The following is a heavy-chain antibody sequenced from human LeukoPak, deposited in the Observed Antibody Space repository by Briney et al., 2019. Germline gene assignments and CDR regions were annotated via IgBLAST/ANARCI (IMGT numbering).Heavy chain of an antibody. V-gene: IGHV1-8*01. D-gene: IGHD1-1*01. CDR3: AREGDNTNFDH. Sequence: GASVKVSCKASGYTFTNYDINWVRQATGQGLEWMGWMNPNSGNTGYARKFQGRVTMTRNTSISTAYTELSSLRSEDTAVYYCAREGDNTNFDHWGQGTLVTVSS. CDR2: MNPNSGNT. CDR1: GYTFTNYD. J-gene: IGHJ4*02.